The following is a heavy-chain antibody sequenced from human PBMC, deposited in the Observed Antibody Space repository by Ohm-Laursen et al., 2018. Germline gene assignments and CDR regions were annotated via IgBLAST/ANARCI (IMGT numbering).Heavy chain of an antibody. D-gene: IGHD3-3*01. CDR2: IWYDGSNK. Sequence: SLRLSCAASGFTFSSYGMHWVRQAPGKGLEWVAVIWYDGSNKYYADSVKGRFTISRDNSKNTLYLQMNSLRAEDTGLYFCARHFEWSNDYWGQGTLVTVSS. CDR1: GFTFSSYG. V-gene: IGHV3-33*01. J-gene: IGHJ4*02. CDR3: ARHFEWSNDY.